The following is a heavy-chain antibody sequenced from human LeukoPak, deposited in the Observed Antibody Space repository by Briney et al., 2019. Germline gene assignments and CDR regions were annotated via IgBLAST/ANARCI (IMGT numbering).Heavy chain of an antibody. V-gene: IGHV1-69*13. CDR1: GYTFTSYD. D-gene: IGHD1-26*01. CDR2: IIPIFGTA. CDR3: ARGNSGSYRVDYYYYYMDV. Sequence: ASVKVSCKASGYTFTSYDINWVRQATGQGLEWMGGIIPIFGTANYAQKFQGRVTITADESTSTAYMELSSLRSEDTAVYYCARGNSGSYRVDYYYYYMDVWGKGTTVTVSS. J-gene: IGHJ6*03.